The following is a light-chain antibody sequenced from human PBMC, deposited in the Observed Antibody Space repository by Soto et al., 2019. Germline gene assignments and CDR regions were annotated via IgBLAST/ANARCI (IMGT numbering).Light chain of an antibody. Sequence: IKLNQSLSSLSAYEGDRATLSCRASQGMRSYLAWYQQNPGKAPKLLIYVTSTLQTGVPSRFSGSGSGADFTLTISSLQPEDSATYYCQQLSLYPLTFGGVTNVDI. J-gene: IGKJ4*01. CDR2: VTS. V-gene: IGKV1-9*01. CDR3: QQLSLYPLT. CDR1: QGMRSY.